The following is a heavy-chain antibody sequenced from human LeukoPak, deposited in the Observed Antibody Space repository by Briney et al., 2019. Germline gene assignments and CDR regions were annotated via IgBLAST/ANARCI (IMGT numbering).Heavy chain of an antibody. CDR2: IYHSGST. Sequence: PSGTLSLTCAVSGGSISSSNWWSWVRQPPGKGLAWIGEIYHSGSTNYNPSLKSRVTISVDKSKNQFSLKLSSVTAADTAVYYCARTSSGYYYYFDYWGQGTLVTVSS. CDR3: ARTSSGYYYYFDY. V-gene: IGHV4-4*02. CDR1: GGSISSSNW. J-gene: IGHJ4*02. D-gene: IGHD3-22*01.